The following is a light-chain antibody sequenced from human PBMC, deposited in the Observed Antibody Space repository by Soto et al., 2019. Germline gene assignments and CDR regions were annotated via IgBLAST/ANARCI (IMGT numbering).Light chain of an antibody. J-gene: IGLJ1*01. CDR3: QSYDSSLSAPYV. V-gene: IGLV1-40*01. CDR2: GNT. CDR1: SSNIGAGYD. Sequence: QSVLTQPPSVSGAPGQRVTISCTGSSSNIGAGYDVHWYQQVPGTAPKLLIYGNTNRPSGVPDRFSGSKSGTSASLAITGLQAEDEADYYCQSYDSSLSAPYVFGSGTKVTVL.